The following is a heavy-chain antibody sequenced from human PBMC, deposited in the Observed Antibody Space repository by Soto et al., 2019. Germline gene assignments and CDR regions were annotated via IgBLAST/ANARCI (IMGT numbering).Heavy chain of an antibody. CDR3: AREQCSPLDRYCADGGVDWVDP. V-gene: IGHV3-23*01. CDR2: ISGNGATT. J-gene: IGHJ5*02. D-gene: IGHD2-8*01. CDR1: GFSFTFYA. Sequence: EVQLLQSGGGLVQPGGSLRLSCEASGFSFTFYAMSWVRQAPGKGLEWVSAISGNGATTFYADSMKGRFTISRNNSRDKLYLQMNRLRAEDTAVYFCAREQCSPLDRYCADGGVDWVDPWGRGTLVTVSS.